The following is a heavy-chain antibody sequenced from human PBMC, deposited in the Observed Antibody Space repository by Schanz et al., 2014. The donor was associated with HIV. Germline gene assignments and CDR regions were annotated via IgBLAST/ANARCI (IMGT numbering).Heavy chain of an antibody. CDR1: GFTFSSHA. CDR3: ANEEVPNDY. Sequence: EVQLLESGGGLVQPGGSLRLSCEASGFTFSSHAMTWVRQAPGKGLEWVSGISISGETTYYADSVKGRFTISRDNSKNTLYLQMSSLRVEDTAVYYCANEEVPNDYWGQGTLVTVSS. CDR2: ISISGETT. J-gene: IGHJ4*02. V-gene: IGHV3-23*01.